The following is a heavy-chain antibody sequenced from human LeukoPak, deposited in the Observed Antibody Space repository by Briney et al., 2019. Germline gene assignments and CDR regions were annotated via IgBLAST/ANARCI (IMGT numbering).Heavy chain of an antibody. J-gene: IGHJ4*02. D-gene: IGHD6-19*01. CDR2: ISSSSSYI. CDR1: GFTFSSYS. Sequence: GGSLRLSCAASGFTFSSYSMNWVRQAPGKGLEWVSSISSSSSYIYYADSVKGRFTISRDNAKNSLHLQMNSLRAEDTAVYYCARVVVAGTVDYWGQGTLVTVSS. V-gene: IGHV3-21*01. CDR3: ARVVVAGTVDY.